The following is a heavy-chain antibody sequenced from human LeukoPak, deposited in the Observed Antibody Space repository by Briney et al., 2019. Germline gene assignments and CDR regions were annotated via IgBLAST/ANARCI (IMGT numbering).Heavy chain of an antibody. D-gene: IGHD3-10*01. Sequence: ASVKVPCKASGGTFSSYAISWVRQAPGQGLEWMGGIIPIFGTANYAQKFQGRVTITADKSTSTAYMELSSLRSEDTAVYYCARDNTPTRERFGELSENYYYYGTDVWGKGTTVTVSS. CDR3: ARDNTPTRERFGELSENYYYYGTDV. V-gene: IGHV1-69*06. CDR1: GGTFSSYA. CDR2: IIPIFGTA. J-gene: IGHJ6*04.